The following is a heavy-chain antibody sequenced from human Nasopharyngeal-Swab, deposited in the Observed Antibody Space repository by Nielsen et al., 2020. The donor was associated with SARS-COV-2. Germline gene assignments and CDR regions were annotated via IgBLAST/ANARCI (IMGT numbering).Heavy chain of an antibody. CDR1: GFTFGDYA. CDR2: IRSKTYGGAP. D-gene: IGHD1-26*01. J-gene: IGHJ3*02. Sequence: GGSLRLSCTTSGFTFGDYAMSWFRQAPAPGLERVGFIRSKTYGGAPEYAAPVHGRFHISRDGAESIAYLQMNSLETEDTGVYYCARSVGSFYGQGAFDIWGQGTMVTVSS. V-gene: IGHV3-49*01. CDR3: ARSVGSFYGQGAFDI.